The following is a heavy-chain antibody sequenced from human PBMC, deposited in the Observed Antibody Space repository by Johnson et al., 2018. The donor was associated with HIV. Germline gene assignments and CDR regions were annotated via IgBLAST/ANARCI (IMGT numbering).Heavy chain of an antibody. CDR3: ARDGDSGAFDI. J-gene: IGHJ3*02. CDR2: ISDDGSNK. Sequence: QVQLVESGGGVVQPGRSLTLSCVGSGFTFSDYAIHWVRQAPGKGLEWVAVISDDGSNKYYADSVKGRFTISRDNSENTLYLQMKSLRTEDTAVYYCARDGDSGAFDIWGQETVVTVFS. V-gene: IGHV3-30-3*01. D-gene: IGHD4-17*01. CDR1: GFTFSDYA.